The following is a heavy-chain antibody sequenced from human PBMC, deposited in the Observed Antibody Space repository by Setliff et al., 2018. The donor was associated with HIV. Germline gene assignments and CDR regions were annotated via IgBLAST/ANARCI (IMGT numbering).Heavy chain of an antibody. CDR2: IRNKDYGETT. CDR1: GFNFGDYG. D-gene: IGHD1-1*01. V-gene: IGHV3-49*04. CDR3: TRGRLRQLDNSHYYYYGMDV. Sequence: PGGSLRLSCTTSGFNFGDYGMSWVRQAPGKGLEWVSFIRNKDYGETTEYAASVKGRFTISRDDSKSIAYLQMNSLKTEDRAVYYCTRGRLRQLDNSHYYYYGMDVWGQGTTVTVSS. J-gene: IGHJ6*02.